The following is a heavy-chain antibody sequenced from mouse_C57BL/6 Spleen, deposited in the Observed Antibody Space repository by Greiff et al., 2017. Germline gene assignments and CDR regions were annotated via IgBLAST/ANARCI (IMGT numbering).Heavy chain of an antibody. D-gene: IGHD1-1*01. V-gene: IGHV1-81*01. CDR1: GYTFTSYG. CDR2: IYPRRGNT. CDR3: AREGDYYGSSLAGLAY. Sequence: QVQLKQSGAELARPGASVKLSCKASGYTFTSYGISWVKQRTGQGLEWIGEIYPRRGNTYYNEKFKGKAPLTADKSSRTAYMELRSLTSEDAAVYFCAREGDYYGSSLAGLAYWGQGTLVTVSA. J-gene: IGHJ3*01.